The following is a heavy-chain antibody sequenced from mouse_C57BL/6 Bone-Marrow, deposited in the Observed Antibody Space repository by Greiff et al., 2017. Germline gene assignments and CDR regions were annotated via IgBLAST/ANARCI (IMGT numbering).Heavy chain of an antibody. CDR2: IYPRSGNT. D-gene: IGHD1-1*01. CDR1: GYTFTSYG. J-gene: IGHJ1*03. Sequence: VQLQQSGAELARPGASVKLSCKASGYTFTSYGISWVKQRTGQGLEWIGEIYPRSGNTYYNEKFKGKATLTADKSSSTAYMELHSLTSEDSAVYFCARLEFDGSSGDWYFDVWGTGTTVTVSS. V-gene: IGHV1-81*01. CDR3: ARLEFDGSSGDWYFDV.